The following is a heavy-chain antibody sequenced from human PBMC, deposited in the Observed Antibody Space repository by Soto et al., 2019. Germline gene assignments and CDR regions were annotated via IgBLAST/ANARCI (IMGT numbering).Heavy chain of an antibody. J-gene: IGHJ4*02. V-gene: IGHV1-46*01. D-gene: IGHD4-17*01. CDR1: GYTFTSYY. Sequence: GASVKVSCKASGYTFTSYYMHWVRQAPGQGLEWMGIINPSGGSTSYAQKFQGRVTMTRDTSTSTVYMELSSLRSEDTAVYYCARVGDIDGAYGEYVYFDYWGQGTLVTVYS. CDR2: INPSGGST. CDR3: ARVGDIDGAYGEYVYFDY.